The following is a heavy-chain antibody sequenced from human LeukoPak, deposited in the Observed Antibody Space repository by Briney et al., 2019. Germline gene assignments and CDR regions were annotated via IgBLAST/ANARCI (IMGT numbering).Heavy chain of an antibody. D-gene: IGHD2-15*01. J-gene: IGHJ4*02. CDR3: ARAYNIVVVVAAYFDY. V-gene: IGHV3-9*01. Sequence: PGGSLRLSCAASGFTFDDYAMHWVRHAPGKGLEWVSGISWDSGSIVYADSVKGRFTISRDNAKNSLYLQMNSLRAEDTAVYYCARAYNIVVVVAAYFDYWGQGTLVTVSS. CDR1: GFTFDDYA. CDR2: ISWDSGSI.